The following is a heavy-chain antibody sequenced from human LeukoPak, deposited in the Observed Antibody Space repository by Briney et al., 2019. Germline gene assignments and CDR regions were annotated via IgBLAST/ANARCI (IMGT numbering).Heavy chain of an antibody. Sequence: GGSLRLSCAASGFTFSTYTMYWVRHPPGKRLEWVSIIGSSGGGIHYADSVKGRFTISRDDPKNALYLQMNSLRVEDTAVYYCAIDPNWGTHSWGQGVLVTVSS. CDR2: IGSSGGGI. V-gene: IGHV3-23*01. CDR1: GFTFSTYT. D-gene: IGHD7-27*01. CDR3: AIDPNWGTHS. J-gene: IGHJ4*02.